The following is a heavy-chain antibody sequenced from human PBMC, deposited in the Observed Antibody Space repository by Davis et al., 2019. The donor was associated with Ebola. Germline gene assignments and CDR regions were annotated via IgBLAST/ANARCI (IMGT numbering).Heavy chain of an antibody. J-gene: IGHJ6*03. CDR1: GFTFSSYT. CDR2: IWDDGNNK. Sequence: GESLKISCAASGFTFSSYTMSWVRQAPGKGLEWVTFIWDDGNNKYYADSVRGRFTISRDNSKNTFYLQMNSLRDEDTAVYFCAKDPGGRNVGYHMDVWGKGTTVTVSS. V-gene: IGHV3-30*02. D-gene: IGHD1-14*01. CDR3: AKDPGGRNVGYHMDV.